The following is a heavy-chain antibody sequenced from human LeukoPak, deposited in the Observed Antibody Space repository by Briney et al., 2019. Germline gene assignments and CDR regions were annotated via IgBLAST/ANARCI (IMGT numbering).Heavy chain of an antibody. V-gene: IGHV3-23*01. CDR1: GFSFGSYA. D-gene: IGHD1-26*01. CDR2: ISVGGGST. CDR3: VRAPSGLIKGSYDM. Sequence: GGSLRLSCVASGFSFGSYAVTWVCQAPGKGLEWVSSISVGGGSTYYADSVKGRFTVSRDDSRSTLYLRMSDLRADDTAVYYCVRAPSGLIKGSYDMWGQGTMVTVSS. J-gene: IGHJ3*02.